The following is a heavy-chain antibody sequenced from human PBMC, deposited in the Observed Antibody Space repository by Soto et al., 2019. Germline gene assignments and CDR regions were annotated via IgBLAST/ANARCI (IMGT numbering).Heavy chain of an antibody. CDR3: ARYYFDSSGYSNWFDP. CDR1: GASLTSGSDY. D-gene: IGHD3-22*01. Sequence: SLSVTCSVSGASLTSGSDYGTWIREHPGKGLEWIAYIHYSCRTYYNPSLKSRVTISVDTSNNQFSLKLSSVTAADTAVYYCARYYFDSSGYSNWFDPWGQGTLVTVSS. J-gene: IGHJ5*02. V-gene: IGHV4-31*03. CDR2: IHYSCRT.